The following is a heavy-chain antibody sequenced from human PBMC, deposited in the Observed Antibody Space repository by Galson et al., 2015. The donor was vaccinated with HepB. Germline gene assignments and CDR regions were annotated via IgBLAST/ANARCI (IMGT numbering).Heavy chain of an antibody. CDR1: GFSLSNNA. Sequence: SLRLSCAASGFSLSNNAMHWVRQAPGKGLEWVAVISYAGNNKFYVDSVKGRFTVSRDTSKNTLYLQMNSLRPEDTAVYYCAKEGGGSGWDTGPFDYWGQGTLVTVSS. CDR3: AKEGGGSGWDTGPFDY. CDR2: ISYAGNNK. J-gene: IGHJ4*02. V-gene: IGHV3-30*18. D-gene: IGHD6-19*01.